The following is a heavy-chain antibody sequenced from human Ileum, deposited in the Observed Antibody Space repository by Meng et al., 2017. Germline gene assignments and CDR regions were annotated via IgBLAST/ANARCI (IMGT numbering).Heavy chain of an antibody. V-gene: IGHV4-59*01. Sequence: GSLRLSCTVSGGSISSYYWSWIRQPPGKGLEWIGYIYYSGSTNYNPSLKSRVTISVDTSKNQFSLKLSSVTAADTAVYYCARDSYDSTVWGQGTMVTVSS. J-gene: IGHJ3*01. CDR2: IYYSGST. CDR3: ARDSYDSTV. CDR1: GGSISSYY. D-gene: IGHD3-22*01.